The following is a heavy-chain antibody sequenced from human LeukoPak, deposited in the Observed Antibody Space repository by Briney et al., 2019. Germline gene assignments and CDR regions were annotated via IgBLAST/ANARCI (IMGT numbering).Heavy chain of an antibody. Sequence: GGSLRLSCAASGFTFSSYAMSWVRQAPGKGLERVSYISSSGSTIYYADSVKGRFTISRDNAKNSLYLQMNSLRAEDTAVYYCAELGITMIGGVWGKGTTVTISS. CDR3: AELGITMIGGV. D-gene: IGHD3-10*02. J-gene: IGHJ6*04. V-gene: IGHV3-48*03. CDR1: GFTFSSYA. CDR2: ISSSGSTI.